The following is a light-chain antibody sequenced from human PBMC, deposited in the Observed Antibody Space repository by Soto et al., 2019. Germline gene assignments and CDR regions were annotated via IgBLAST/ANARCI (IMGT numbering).Light chain of an antibody. CDR3: QQYNSYPPCT. Sequence: DIQMTQSPSPLSASVGDRVTITCRASQSISSWWAWYKQKPGKAPKLLIYDASSFESGVPPRCSGSGYGTEFSLISSNRQPDNFATNYCQQYNSYPPCTFGGGTKAEIK. V-gene: IGKV1-5*01. J-gene: IGKJ4*01. CDR1: QSISSW. CDR2: DAS.